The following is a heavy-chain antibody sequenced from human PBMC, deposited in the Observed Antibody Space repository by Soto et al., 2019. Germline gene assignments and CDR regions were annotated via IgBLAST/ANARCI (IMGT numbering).Heavy chain of an antibody. CDR2: MYYGGST. CDR1: GGSISSSSYY. Sequence: PSETLSLTCSVSGGSISSSSYYWGWIRQPPGKGLEWIGSMYYGGSTYYNPSLKSRGNISVDTSKNQFSLKLSSVTAADTAVYYCAWPRTYYDFWSGPYYFDYWGQGTLVTVSS. D-gene: IGHD3-3*01. V-gene: IGHV4-39*01. CDR3: AWPRTYYDFWSGPYYFDY. J-gene: IGHJ4*02.